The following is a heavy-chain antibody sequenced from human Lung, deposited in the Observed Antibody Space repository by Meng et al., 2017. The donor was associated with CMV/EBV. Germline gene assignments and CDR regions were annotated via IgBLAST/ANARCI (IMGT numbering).Heavy chain of an antibody. CDR1: GFTLRRYW. V-gene: IGHV3-74*03. CDR2: IDSDGRDI. D-gene: IGHD1-26*01. CDR3: ARGVAESLGWEMGY. Sequence: VECGGCVVQPGGSLRLSCAVSGFTLRRYWMHWVRQAPGKGLEWVSRIDSDGRDITYADSVRGRFTISRDDAKNTLYLQMNSLRVEDTAVYYCARGVAESLGWEMGYWGQGTLVTVSS. J-gene: IGHJ4*02.